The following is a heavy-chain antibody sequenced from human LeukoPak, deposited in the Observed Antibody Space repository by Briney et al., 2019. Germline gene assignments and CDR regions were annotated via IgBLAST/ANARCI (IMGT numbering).Heavy chain of an antibody. V-gene: IGHV1-2*02. D-gene: IGHD4-17*01. CDR2: INPNTGDT. CDR1: GYTFTDYY. Sequence: ASVKVSCKASGYTFTDYYVYWVRQAPGQGLEWMGWINPNTGDTNYAQKFQGRVTMTRDTSINAAYMEVTRLRSDDTAVYYCARAGAPYFYYYMDVWGKGTTVTVSS. CDR3: ARAGAPYFYYYMDV. J-gene: IGHJ6*03.